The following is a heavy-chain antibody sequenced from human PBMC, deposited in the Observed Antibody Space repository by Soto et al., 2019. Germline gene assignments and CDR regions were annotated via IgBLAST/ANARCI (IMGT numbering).Heavy chain of an antibody. CDR3: MRGANDDISTGKGYYCPGMDV. J-gene: IGHJ6*02. Sequence: QVQLVQSGAEVKKPGSSVKVSCKAAGLIFSSYAISWVRQAPGQGLEWVGGILAIFGTTNYSQRFKGRVTNTADTSTTPTNLDLSSLRSEDTAVYFCMRGANDDISTGKGYYCPGMDVWGQGTTVTVSS. CDR1: GLIFSSYA. CDR2: ILAIFGTT. V-gene: IGHV1-69*06. D-gene: IGHD3-9*01.